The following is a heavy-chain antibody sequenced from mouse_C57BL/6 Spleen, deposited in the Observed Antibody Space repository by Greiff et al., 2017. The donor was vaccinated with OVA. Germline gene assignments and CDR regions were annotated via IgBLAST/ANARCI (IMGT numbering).Heavy chain of an antibody. CDR1: GFTFSSYG. CDR3: ARQRYCDGSSCEGFDY. J-gene: IGHJ2*01. D-gene: IGHD1-1*01. Sequence: EVKLVESGGDLVKPGGSLKLSCAASGFTFSSYGMYWVRQTPDKRLEWVATISSGGSYTYSPDCVKGRFTISRDNAKNALYLQRSGLKSEDTAMYDVARQRYCDGSSCEGFDYWGQGTTLTVSS. V-gene: IGHV5-6*01. CDR2: ISSGGSYT.